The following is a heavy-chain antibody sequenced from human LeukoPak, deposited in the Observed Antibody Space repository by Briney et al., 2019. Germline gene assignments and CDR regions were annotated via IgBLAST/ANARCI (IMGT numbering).Heavy chain of an antibody. D-gene: IGHD6-13*01. Sequence: PGGSLRLSCAASGFTFSSYGMHWVRQAPGKGLEWVAVIWYDGSNKYYADSVKGRFTISRDNSKNTLYLQMNSLRAEDTAVYYCARGWQGSSWPDYWGQGTLVTVSS. CDR3: ARGWQGSSWPDY. J-gene: IGHJ4*02. V-gene: IGHV3-33*01. CDR2: IWYDGSNK. CDR1: GFTFSSYG.